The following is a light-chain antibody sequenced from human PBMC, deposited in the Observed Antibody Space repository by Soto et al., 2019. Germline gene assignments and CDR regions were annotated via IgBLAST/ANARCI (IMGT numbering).Light chain of an antibody. J-gene: IGKJ1*01. CDR3: QQYNDWPPWT. CDR2: GAS. V-gene: IGKV3-15*01. CDR1: QSVGSN. Sequence: EIVMTQSPATLSVSPGERATLSCRASQSVGSNLAWYQQKPGQAPRLLIYGASTRATGIPARFSGSGSGTEFTLTISSLQSEDFAVYSCQQYNDWPPWTFGQGTKVEIK.